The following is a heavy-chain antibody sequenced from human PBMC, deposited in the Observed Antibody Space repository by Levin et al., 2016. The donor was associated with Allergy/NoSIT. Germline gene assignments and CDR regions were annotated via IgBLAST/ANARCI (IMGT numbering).Heavy chain of an antibody. CDR3: ARGIRDC. Sequence: GGSLRLSCAASGFTFSNYAMSWVRQAPGKGLEWVANIKEDGSETYYVDSVKGRFIISRDNTQNSLYLQMNSLRAEDTAVYYCARGIRDCWGQGTRVTVSP. V-gene: IGHV3-7*04. CDR1: GFTFSNYA. J-gene: IGHJ4*02. CDR2: IKEDGSET.